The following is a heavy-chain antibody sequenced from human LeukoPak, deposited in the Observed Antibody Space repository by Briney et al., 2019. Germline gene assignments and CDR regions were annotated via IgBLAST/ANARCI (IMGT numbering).Heavy chain of an antibody. CDR3: ARRRIATTIDY. CDR2: IFYSGTT. V-gene: IGHV4-39*01. Sequence: SETLSLTCTVSGDSIINSNYYWAWIRQPPGKGLEWIGSIFYSGTTFYNPSLKSRLTISVETSKKQFSLRLTSVTATDTALYYCARRRIATTIDYWGQGILVTVSS. CDR1: GDSIINSNYY. J-gene: IGHJ4*02. D-gene: IGHD1-26*01.